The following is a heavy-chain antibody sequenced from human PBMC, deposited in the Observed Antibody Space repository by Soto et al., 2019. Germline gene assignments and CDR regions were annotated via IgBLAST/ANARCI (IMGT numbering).Heavy chain of an antibody. CDR2: IVVGSGNT. CDR1: GFTFTSSA. V-gene: IGHV1-58*01. D-gene: IGHD5-12*01. J-gene: IGHJ4*02. Sequence: SVKVSCKASGFTFTSSAVQWVRQARGQRLEWIGWIVVGSGNTNYAQKFQERVTITRDMSTSTAYMELSSLRSEDTAVYYCAAVVDIVATFDYWGQGXLVTVYS. CDR3: AAVVDIVATFDY.